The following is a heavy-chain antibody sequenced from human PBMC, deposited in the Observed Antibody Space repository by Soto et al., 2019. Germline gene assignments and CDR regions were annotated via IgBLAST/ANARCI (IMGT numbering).Heavy chain of an antibody. CDR3: AKGYGSGSYDEYYYYYYMDV. V-gene: IGHV3-23*01. D-gene: IGHD3-10*01. CDR1: GFTFSSYA. Sequence: GGSLRLSCAASGFTFSSYAMSWVRQAPGKGLEWVSAISGSGGSTYYADSVKGRFTISRDNSKNTLYLQMNSLRAEDTAVYYCAKGYGSGSYDEYYYYYYMDVWGKGTTVTVSS. J-gene: IGHJ6*03. CDR2: ISGSGGST.